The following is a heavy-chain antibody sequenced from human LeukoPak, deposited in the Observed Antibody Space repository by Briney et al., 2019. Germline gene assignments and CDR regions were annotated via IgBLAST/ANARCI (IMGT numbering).Heavy chain of an antibody. CDR1: GFTFSSYS. J-gene: IGHJ4*02. Sequence: GGSLRLSCAASGFTFSSYSMNWVRQAPGKGLEWVSSISSSSSYIYYADSVKGRFTISRDNAKNSLYLQMNSLRAEDTAVYYCARLLVGATGLGLGYWGQGTLVTVSS. CDR3: ARLLVGATGLGLGY. D-gene: IGHD1-26*01. V-gene: IGHV3-21*01. CDR2: ISSSSSYI.